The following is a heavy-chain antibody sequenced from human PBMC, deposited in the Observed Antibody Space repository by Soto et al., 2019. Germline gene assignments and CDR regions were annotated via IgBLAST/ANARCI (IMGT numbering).Heavy chain of an antibody. CDR2: ISGSGGST. J-gene: IGHJ6*02. CDR1: GFTFSSYA. D-gene: IGHD6-6*01. V-gene: IGHV3-23*01. CDR3: AKGDSSSYYYGMDV. Sequence: GGSLRLSCAASGFTFSSYAMSWVRQAPGKGLEWVSAISGSGGSTYYADSVKGRFTISTDNSKNTLYLQMNSLRAEDTAVYYCAKGDSSSYYYGMDVWGQGTTVTVSS.